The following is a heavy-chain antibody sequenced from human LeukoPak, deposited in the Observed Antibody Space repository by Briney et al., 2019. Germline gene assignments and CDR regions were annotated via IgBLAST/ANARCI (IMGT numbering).Heavy chain of an antibody. Sequence: SVKVSCKASGFTFTSTAVQWVRQARGQRLEWIGWILVGRGNTNYAQMFQERVTLTCDVSTTTASMVLSSLRSKDTATYYCASAPPYTSSCAWWGQGTLVTVPS. D-gene: IGHD6-6*01. CDR3: ASAPPYTSSCAW. CDR1: GFTFTSTA. J-gene: IGHJ4*02. CDR2: ILVGRGNT. V-gene: IGHV1-58*01.